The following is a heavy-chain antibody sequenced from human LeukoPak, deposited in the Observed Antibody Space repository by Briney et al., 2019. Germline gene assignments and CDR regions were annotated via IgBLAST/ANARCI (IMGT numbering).Heavy chain of an antibody. CDR1: GFTVSSNY. Sequence: GGSLRLSCAASGFTVSSNYMSWVRQAPGKGLEWVSVIYSGGSTYYADDAKGRFTISRDKFKNTLYLQMNSLRAEDTAVYYCARELVAGLFDYWGQGTLVTVSS. V-gene: IGHV3-53*01. CDR3: ARELVAGLFDY. CDR2: IYSGGST. J-gene: IGHJ4*02. D-gene: IGHD6-19*01.